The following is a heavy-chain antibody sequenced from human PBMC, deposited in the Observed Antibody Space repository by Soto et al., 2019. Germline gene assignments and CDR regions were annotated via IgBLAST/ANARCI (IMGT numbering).Heavy chain of an antibody. V-gene: IGHV4-39*01. CDR2: IYYSGST. CDR1: GGSISSSSYY. CDR3: ASPSSTGYSSSWYGGEDYYYYGMDV. D-gene: IGHD6-13*01. J-gene: IGHJ6*02. Sequence: QLQLQESGPGLVKPSETLSLTCTVSGGSISSSSYYWGWIRQPPGKGLEWIGSIYYSGSTYYNPSLKSRVTISVDTSKNQFSLKLSSVTAADTAVYYCASPSSTGYSSSWYGGEDYYYYGMDVWGQGTTVTVSS.